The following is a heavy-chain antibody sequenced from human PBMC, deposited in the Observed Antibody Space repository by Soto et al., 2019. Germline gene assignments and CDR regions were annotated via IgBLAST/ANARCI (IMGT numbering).Heavy chain of an antibody. CDR3: ARHGSDKYCISTSCYPYYYYGMDV. D-gene: IGHD2-2*01. J-gene: IGHJ6*02. CDR2: IYPGDSDT. CDR1: GYSFTSYW. V-gene: IGHV5-51*01. Sequence: PGESLKISCKGSGYSFTSYWIGWVRQMPGKGLEWMGIIYPGDSDTRYSPSFQGQVTISADKSISTAYLQWSSLKASDTAMYYCARHGSDKYCISTSCYPYYYYGMDVWGQGTTVTVSS.